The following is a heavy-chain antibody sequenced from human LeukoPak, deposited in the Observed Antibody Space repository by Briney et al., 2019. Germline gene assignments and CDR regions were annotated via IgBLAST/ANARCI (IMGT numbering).Heavy chain of an antibody. D-gene: IGHD5-12*01. Sequence: SVKVSCKASGGTFSSYAISWVRQAPGQGLEWMGRIIPILGIANYAQKFQGRVTITADKSTSTAYMELSSLRSEDTAVYYCATRVPTKHAFDIWGQGTMVTVSS. J-gene: IGHJ3*02. CDR2: IIPILGIA. V-gene: IGHV1-69*04. CDR1: GGTFSSYA. CDR3: ATRVPTKHAFDI.